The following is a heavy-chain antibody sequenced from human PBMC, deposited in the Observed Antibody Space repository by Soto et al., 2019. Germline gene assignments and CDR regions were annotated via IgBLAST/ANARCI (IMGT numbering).Heavy chain of an antibody. CDR2: ISYDGSNK. V-gene: IGHV3-30*18. CDR3: AKDVVVGATTGLGDYYYYYGMDV. CDR1: GFTFSSYG. J-gene: IGHJ6*02. D-gene: IGHD1-26*01. Sequence: QVQLVESGGGVVQPGRSLRLSCAASGFTFSSYGMHWVRQAPGKGLEVVAVISYDGSNKYYADSVKGRFTISRDNSKNTLYLQMNSLRAEDTAVYYCAKDVVVGATTGLGDYYYYYGMDVWGQGTTVTVSS.